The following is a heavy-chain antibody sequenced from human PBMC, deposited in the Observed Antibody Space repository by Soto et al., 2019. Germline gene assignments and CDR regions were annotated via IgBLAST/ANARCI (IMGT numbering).Heavy chain of an antibody. CDR3: ARTGGGMAARPLEY. CDR2: ISVYNGNK. Sequence: VQLVQSGGEVRQPGASVEVSCKTSGYMFTTYGISWVRQVPGQGLEWMAWISVYNGNKKYAEKFQGRVTMTADTSTSTVSMELRGLTSDDTATYFCARTGGGMAARPLEYWGQGTLVTVSS. V-gene: IGHV1-18*01. J-gene: IGHJ4*02. D-gene: IGHD6-6*01. CDR1: GYMFTTYG.